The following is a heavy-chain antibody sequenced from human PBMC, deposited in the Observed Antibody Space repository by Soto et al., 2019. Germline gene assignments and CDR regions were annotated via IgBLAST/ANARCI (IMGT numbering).Heavy chain of an antibody. J-gene: IGHJ3*02. CDR3: ARVVIAVVVAAIGAFDI. CDR1: GFTFSSYW. Sequence: PGGSLRLSCAASGFTFSSYWMSWVRQAPGKGLEWVANIKQDGSEKYYVDSVKGRFTISRDNAKNSLYLQMNSLRAEDTAVYYCARVVIAVVVAAIGAFDIWGQGTMVTVSS. D-gene: IGHD2-15*01. V-gene: IGHV3-7*01. CDR2: IKQDGSEK.